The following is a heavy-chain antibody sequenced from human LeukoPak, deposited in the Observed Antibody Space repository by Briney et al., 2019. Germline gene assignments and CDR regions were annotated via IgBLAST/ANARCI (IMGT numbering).Heavy chain of an antibody. D-gene: IGHD3-22*01. CDR3: ARVNRDYYDSSGYYPRRYFDY. J-gene: IGHJ4*02. V-gene: IGHV1-2*02. CDR2: INPNSGGT. CDR1: GYTFTGYY. Sequence: ASVKVSCKASGYTFTGYYMHWVRQAPGQGPEWMGWINPNSGGTNYAQKFQGRVTMTRDTSISTAYMELSRLRSDDTAVYYCARVNRDYYDSSGYYPRRYFDYWGQGTLVTVSS.